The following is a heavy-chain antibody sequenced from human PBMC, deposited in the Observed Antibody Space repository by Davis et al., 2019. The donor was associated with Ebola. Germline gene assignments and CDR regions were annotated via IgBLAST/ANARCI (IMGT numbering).Heavy chain of an antibody. D-gene: IGHD6-19*01. CDR2: IRSKAKSYAT. J-gene: IGHJ4*02. CDR1: GFTFSGSA. V-gene: IGHV3-73*01. CDR3: NSGSGWSDY. Sequence: GESLKISCAASGFTFSGSAMHWVRQASGKGLEWVGRIRSKAKSYATAYAASVKGRFTISRDDSKNTAYLQMNSLKTEDTAVYYCNSGSGWSDYWGQGTLVTVSS.